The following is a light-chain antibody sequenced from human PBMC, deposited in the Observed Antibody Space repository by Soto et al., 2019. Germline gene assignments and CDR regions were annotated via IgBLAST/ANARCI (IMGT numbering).Light chain of an antibody. Sequence: QSALTQPPSASGSPGQSVTISCTGTSSDVGGYNYVSCYQQHPGKAPKLMIYEVNKRPSGVPDRFSGSKSGNTASLTVSGLQAEDEAYYYCSSYAGSNNFGVFGTGTKVTVL. J-gene: IGLJ1*01. V-gene: IGLV2-8*01. CDR3: SSYAGSNNFGV. CDR1: SSDVGGYNY. CDR2: EVN.